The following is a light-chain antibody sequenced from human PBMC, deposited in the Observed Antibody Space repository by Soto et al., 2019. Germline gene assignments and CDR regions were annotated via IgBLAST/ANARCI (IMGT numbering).Light chain of an antibody. CDR2: AAS. CDR3: QQSYSTPRGMHT. Sequence: DLQMTQSPSSLSASVGDRVTITCRASQSISTYLNWYQQKPGKAPKVLIYAASSLQSGVPSRFSGSGSGTDFTLTISSLQPEDFATYYCQQSYSTPRGMHTFGQGTKLEIK. V-gene: IGKV1-39*01. J-gene: IGKJ2*01. CDR1: QSISTY.